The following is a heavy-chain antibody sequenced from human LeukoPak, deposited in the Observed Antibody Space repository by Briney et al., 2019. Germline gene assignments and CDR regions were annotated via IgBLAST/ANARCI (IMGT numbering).Heavy chain of an antibody. CDR1: GFTSGDYA. D-gene: IGHD2-15*01. J-gene: IGHJ4*02. V-gene: IGHV3-49*03. CDR2: IRSRAYGGTT. Sequence: PGRSLRLSCTASGFTSGDYAMTWFRQAPGKGLEWVGFIRSRAYGGTTECAASVKGRFTISRDDSKSIAYLQMNGLKTEDTAVYYCARDRVGCTGGSCYFGYWGQGTPVTVSS. CDR3: ARDRVGCTGGSCYFGY.